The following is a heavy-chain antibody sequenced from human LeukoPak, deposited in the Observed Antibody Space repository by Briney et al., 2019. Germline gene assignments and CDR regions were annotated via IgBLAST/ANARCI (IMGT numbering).Heavy chain of an antibody. V-gene: IGHV1-69*13. J-gene: IGHJ4*01. D-gene: IGHD3-3*01. CDR3: ARVSGSTIFGVVIQAPFDY. CDR1: GYTFTSYG. CDR2: IIPIFGTA. Sequence: GASVKVSCKASGYTFTSYGISWVRQAPGQGLEWMGGIIPIFGTANYAQKFQGRVTITADESTSTAYMELSSLRSEDTAVYYCARVSGSTIFGVVIQAPFDYWGQGTLVTVSS.